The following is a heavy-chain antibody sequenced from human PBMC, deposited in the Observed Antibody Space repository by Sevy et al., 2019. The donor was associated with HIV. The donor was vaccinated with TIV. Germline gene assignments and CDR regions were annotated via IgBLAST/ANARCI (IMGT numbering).Heavy chain of an antibody. Sequence: GGSLRLPCVASGFTFSSYNFNWVRQAPGKGLELISFINSGSTIISHADSVKGRFTISRDSVKKSVYLQMNSLRVEDTAVYYCARDGGYSDYGMDLWGQGTTVTVSS. D-gene: IGHD2-15*01. CDR2: INSGSTII. V-gene: IGHV3-48*01. CDR3: ARDGGYSDYGMDL. CDR1: GFTFSSYN. J-gene: IGHJ6*02.